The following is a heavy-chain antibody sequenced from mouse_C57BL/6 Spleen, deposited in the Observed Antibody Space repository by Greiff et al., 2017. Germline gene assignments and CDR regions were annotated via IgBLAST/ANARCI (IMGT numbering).Heavy chain of an antibody. D-gene: IGHD4-1*01. J-gene: IGHJ1*03. Sequence: VQLQQSGAELARPGASVKLSCKASGYTFTSYGISWVKQRTGQGLEWIGEIYPRSGNTYYNEKFKGKATLTADKSSSTAYMELRSLTSEDSAVYFCARERDLTGYWYFDVWGTGTTVTVSS. CDR3: ARERDLTGYWYFDV. CDR1: GYTFTSYG. V-gene: IGHV1-81*01. CDR2: IYPRSGNT.